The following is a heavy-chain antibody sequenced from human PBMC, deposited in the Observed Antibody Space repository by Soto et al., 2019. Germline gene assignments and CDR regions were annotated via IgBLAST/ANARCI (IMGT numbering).Heavy chain of an antibody. Sequence: QVQLQASGPGLVKPSQTLSLTCTVSGDSIIACGYFWSWIRQQPGMGLEWIGYIYYTGSTYHNPALKSRFTILADTSKNQFSLTVTSVTAADTAVYYCARHTPAAGTKYWGQGTLVTVSS. J-gene: IGHJ4*02. D-gene: IGHD6-13*01. CDR3: ARHTPAAGTKY. CDR1: GDSIIACGYF. V-gene: IGHV4-31*03. CDR2: IYYTGST.